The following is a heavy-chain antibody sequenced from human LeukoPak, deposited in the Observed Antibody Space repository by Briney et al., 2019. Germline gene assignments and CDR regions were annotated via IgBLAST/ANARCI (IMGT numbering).Heavy chain of an antibody. V-gene: IGHV3-20*04. Sequence: GGSLRLSCAASGFTFSNAWMSWVRQAPGKGLEWVSGINWNGGSTGYADSVKGRFTISRDNAKNSPYLQMNSLRAEDTALYYCARGFYYDSSGYNYWGQGTLVTVSS. CDR3: ARGFYYDSSGYNY. CDR2: INWNGGST. CDR1: GFTFSNAW. J-gene: IGHJ4*02. D-gene: IGHD3-22*01.